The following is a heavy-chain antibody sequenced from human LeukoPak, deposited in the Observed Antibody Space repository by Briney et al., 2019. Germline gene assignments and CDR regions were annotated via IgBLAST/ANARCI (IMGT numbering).Heavy chain of an antibody. Sequence: ASVNVSCKASGYTFTSYYMHWVRQAPGQGLEGMGVINPSGGSTSYAQKFQGRVTITRDMSTSTVYMALSSLRSEDTAVYYCARDRAIVGATGGVFDYWGQGTLVTVSS. CDR1: GYTFTSYY. CDR2: INPSGGST. V-gene: IGHV1-46*01. J-gene: IGHJ4*02. D-gene: IGHD1-26*01. CDR3: ARDRAIVGATGGVFDY.